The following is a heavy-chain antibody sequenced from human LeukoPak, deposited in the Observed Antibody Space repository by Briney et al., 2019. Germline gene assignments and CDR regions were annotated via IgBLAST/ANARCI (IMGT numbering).Heavy chain of an antibody. CDR1: GGSISSYY. D-gene: IGHD3-3*01. J-gene: IGHJ6*03. CDR3: ATMYYDFWSGSIPNYYMDV. CDR2: IYYSGST. V-gene: IGHV4-59*08. Sequence: SETLSLTCTVSGGSISSYYWSWIRQPPGKGLEWIGYIYYSGSTNYNPSLKSRVTISVDTSKNQFSLKLSSVTAADTAVYYCATMYYDFWSGSIPNYYMDVWGKGTTVTVSS.